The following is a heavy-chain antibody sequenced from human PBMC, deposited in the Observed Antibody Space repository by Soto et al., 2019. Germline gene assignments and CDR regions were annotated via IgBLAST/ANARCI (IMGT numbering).Heavy chain of an antibody. V-gene: IGHV3-23*01. J-gene: IGHJ6*02. D-gene: IGHD3-3*01. CDR2: ISGSGGST. Sequence: GGSLRLSWAASGCTFSRYARKWVRQAPGKGLEWVSGISGSGGSTYYADSVKGRFTISRDNSKNTLCLQMNSLRAEDTAVYYCAKGYSRFLDQGMDVRGQGTTVTVSS. CDR1: GCTFSRYA. CDR3: AKGYSRFLDQGMDV.